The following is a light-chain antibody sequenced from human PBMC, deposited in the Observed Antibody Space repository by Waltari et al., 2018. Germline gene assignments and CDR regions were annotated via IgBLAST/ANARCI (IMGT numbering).Light chain of an antibody. V-gene: IGLV1-47*01. CDR2: KNN. J-gene: IGLJ3*02. CDR3: GTWDDSLSRPV. CDR1: RPNLESNY. Sequence: QSVLTQPPSASGTPGQRVTIPCSGRRPNLESNYVHWYQQFPGAAPKVLMFKNNQRPSGVSDRFSAPKSGASASLAIGGLRSDDEADYYCGTWDDSLSRPVFGGGTKLTVL.